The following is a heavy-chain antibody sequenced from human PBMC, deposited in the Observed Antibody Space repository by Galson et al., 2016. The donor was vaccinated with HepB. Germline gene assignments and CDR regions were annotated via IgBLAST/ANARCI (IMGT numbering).Heavy chain of an antibody. Sequence: PALVKPTQTLTLTCTFSGFSLSTSGMCVSWIRQPPGKALEWLALIDWDDDKYYSTSLKTRLTISKDTSKNQVVLTMTNMDPVDTAAYYCARTLRRIAAASRPYYYYYGMDVWGQGTTVTVSS. CDR1: GFSLSTSGMC. J-gene: IGHJ6*02. CDR2: IDWDDDK. D-gene: IGHD6-13*01. CDR3: ARTLRRIAAASRPYYYYYGMDV. V-gene: IGHV2-70*01.